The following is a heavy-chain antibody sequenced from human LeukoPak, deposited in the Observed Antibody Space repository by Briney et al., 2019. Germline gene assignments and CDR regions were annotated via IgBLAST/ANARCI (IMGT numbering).Heavy chain of an antibody. D-gene: IGHD3-16*01. CDR3: AKDYYDRNYGYLDN. CDR2: INKDAGTT. V-gene: IGHV3-43*01. J-gene: IGHJ4*02. Sequence: PGGSLRLSCAASGFAFDDYTMHWVRQAPGKGLEWVSLINKDAGTTYYADSVKGRFTTSRDNSKNSLYLQMNSLRAEDTAFYYCAKDYYDRNYGYLDNWGQGTLVTVSS. CDR1: GFAFDDYT.